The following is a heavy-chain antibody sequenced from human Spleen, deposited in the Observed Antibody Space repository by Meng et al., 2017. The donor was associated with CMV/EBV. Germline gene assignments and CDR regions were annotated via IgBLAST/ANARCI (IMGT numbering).Heavy chain of an antibody. J-gene: IGHJ5*02. CDR3: ARLTASIHYSDDL. V-gene: IGHV3-74*01. Sequence: GGSLRLSCAASGFSFSQSWIHWVRQAPGKGLMWVSRIDRDGGVTNYADSVKGRFIISRDNGKNTVSLEMNSLRVEDTAVYFCARLTASIHYSDDLWGRGTLVTVSS. CDR1: GFSFSQSW. CDR2: IDRDGGVT. D-gene: IGHD2-21*01.